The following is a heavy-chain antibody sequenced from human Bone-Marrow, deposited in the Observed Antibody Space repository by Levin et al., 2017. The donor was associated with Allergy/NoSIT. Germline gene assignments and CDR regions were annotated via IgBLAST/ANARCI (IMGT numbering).Heavy chain of an antibody. CDR1: GFIFSSYG. CDR2: LSYDGSNK. D-gene: IGHD3-3*01. J-gene: IGHJ6*02. V-gene: IGHV3-30*18. CDR3: AKGSRFLEWTSKYYYYGMDA. Sequence: GGSLRLSCVGSGFIFSSYGMHWVRQSAGKGLEWVAVLSYDGSNKYYADSVKGRFTISRDNSKNTLYLQMNSLRLEDTAVYYCAKGSRFLEWTSKYYYYGMDAWGQGTTVTVSS.